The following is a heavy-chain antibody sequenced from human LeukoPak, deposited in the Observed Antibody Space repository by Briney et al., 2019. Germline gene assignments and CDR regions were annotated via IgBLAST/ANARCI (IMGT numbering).Heavy chain of an antibody. V-gene: IGHV3-23*01. Sequence: GGSLRLSCAASGFTFSSYAMSWVRQAPGKGLEWVSAISGSGGSTYYADSVKGRFTISRDNSKNTLYLQMNSLRLDDTAVYFCARDRAATQGWVEFDPWGQGTLVTVSS. CDR2: ISGSGGST. CDR3: ARDRAATQGWVEFDP. CDR1: GFTFSSYA. D-gene: IGHD1-26*01. J-gene: IGHJ5*02.